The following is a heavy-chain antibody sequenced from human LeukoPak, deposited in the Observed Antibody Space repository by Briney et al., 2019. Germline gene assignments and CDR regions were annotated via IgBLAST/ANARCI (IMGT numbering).Heavy chain of an antibody. CDR3: ARVGSSGYFVLDAFDI. J-gene: IGHJ3*02. V-gene: IGHV3-21*01. CDR1: GFTFSSYA. Sequence: PGGSLRLSCAASGFTFSSYAMNWVRQAPGKGLEWVSSISSSSSYIYYADSVKGRFTISRDNAKNSLYLQMNSLRAEDTAVYYCARVGSSGYFVLDAFDIWGQGTMVTVSS. CDR2: ISSSSSYI. D-gene: IGHD3-22*01.